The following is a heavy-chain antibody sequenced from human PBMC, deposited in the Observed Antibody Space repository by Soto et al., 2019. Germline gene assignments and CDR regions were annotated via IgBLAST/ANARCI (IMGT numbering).Heavy chain of an antibody. J-gene: IGHJ6*02. CDR3: AKGKIVVVGDMDV. CDR1: GFTFSSYA. D-gene: IGHD3-22*01. Sequence: GGSLRLSCAASGFTFSSYAMHWVRQAPGKGLEWVAVISYGGSSTYYADSVKGRFTISRDNSKNTLYLQMNSLRAEDTAVYYCAKGKIVVVGDMDVWGQGTTVTVSS. CDR2: ISYGGSST. V-gene: IGHV3-30-3*01.